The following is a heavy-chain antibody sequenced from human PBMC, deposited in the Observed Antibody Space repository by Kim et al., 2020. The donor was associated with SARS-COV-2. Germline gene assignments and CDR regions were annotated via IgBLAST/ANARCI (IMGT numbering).Heavy chain of an antibody. D-gene: IGHD5-12*01. CDR3: ARGSGWLRFPTSPFDY. V-gene: IGHV4-34*01. CDR1: GGSFSGYY. Sequence: SETLSLTCAVYGGSFSGYYWSWIRQPPGKGLEWIGEINHSGSTNYNPSLKSRVTISVDTSKNQFSLKLSSVTAADTAVYYCARGSGWLRFPTSPFDYWGQGTLVTVSS. J-gene: IGHJ4*02. CDR2: INHSGST.